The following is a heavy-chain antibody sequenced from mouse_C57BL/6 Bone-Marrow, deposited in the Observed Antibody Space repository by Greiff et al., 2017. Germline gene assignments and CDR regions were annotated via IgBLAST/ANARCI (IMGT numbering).Heavy chain of an antibody. D-gene: IGHD2-10*02. CDR1: GFTFSDYY. Sequence: EVKLMESGGGLVQPGGSLKLSCAASGFTFSDYYMYWVRQTPEKRLEWVAYISNGGGSTYYPDTVKGRFTISRDNAKNTLYLQMSRLKSEDTAMYYCARHASIWYFDVWGTGTTVTVSS. V-gene: IGHV5-12*01. CDR2: ISNGGGST. J-gene: IGHJ1*03. CDR3: ARHASIWYFDV.